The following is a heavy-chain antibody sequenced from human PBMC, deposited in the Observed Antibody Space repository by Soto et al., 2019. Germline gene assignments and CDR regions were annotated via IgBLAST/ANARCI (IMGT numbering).Heavy chain of an antibody. V-gene: IGHV3-30*18. CDR3: AKGGRQWLVTSDFNY. Sequence: VQLVESGGGVVQPGRSLRLSCAASGFTFSDYAMHWVRQAPGKGLEWVAVVSHDGRTTHYADSVKGRFTISRDSSKNTVSLELTSLRAEDTAVYYCAKGGRQWLVTSDFNYWGQGALVNVSS. J-gene: IGHJ4*02. CDR1: GFTFSDYA. D-gene: IGHD6-19*01. CDR2: VSHDGRTT.